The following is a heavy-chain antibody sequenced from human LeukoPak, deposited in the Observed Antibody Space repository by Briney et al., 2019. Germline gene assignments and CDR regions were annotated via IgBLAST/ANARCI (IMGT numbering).Heavy chain of an antibody. D-gene: IGHD5-24*01. J-gene: IGHJ4*02. CDR2: IYPADSDT. CDR1: GYSFTNYW. Sequence: GESLKISCKDSGYSFTNYWIGWVRQMPGKGLEWMGIIYPADSDTKYSPSFQGRVTISADTSISTAYLRWSSLKASDSAMYYCATSGGGDGYNSLDYWGQGTLVTVSS. V-gene: IGHV5-51*01. CDR3: ATSGGGDGYNSLDY.